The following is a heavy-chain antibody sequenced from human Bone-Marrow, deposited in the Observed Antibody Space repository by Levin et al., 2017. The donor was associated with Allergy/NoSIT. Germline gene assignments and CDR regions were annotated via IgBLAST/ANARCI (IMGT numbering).Heavy chain of an antibody. CDR3: ARDRVGEMATIYFPRYDYGMDV. J-gene: IGHJ6*02. CDR1: GFTFSSYW. D-gene: IGHD5-24*01. V-gene: IGHV3-7*01. CDR2: IKQDGSEK. Sequence: PGGSLRLSCAASGFTFSSYWMSWVRQAPGKGLEWVANIKQDGSEKYYVDSVKGRFTISRDNAKNSLYLQMNSLRAEDTAVYYCARDRVGEMATIYFPRYDYGMDVWGQGTTVTVSS.